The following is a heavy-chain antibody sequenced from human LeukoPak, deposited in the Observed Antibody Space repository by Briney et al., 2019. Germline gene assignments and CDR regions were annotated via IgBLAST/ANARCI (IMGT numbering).Heavy chain of an antibody. Sequence: PSETLSLTCTVSGGSISSYYWSWIRQPAGKGLEWIGRIYTSGSTNYNPSLKSRVTISVDTSKNQFSLKLSSVTAADTAVYYCASSGYTHYDAFDIWGPGTMVTVSS. D-gene: IGHD3-22*01. CDR1: GGSISSYY. CDR2: IYTSGST. V-gene: IGHV4-4*07. J-gene: IGHJ3*02. CDR3: ASSGYTHYDAFDI.